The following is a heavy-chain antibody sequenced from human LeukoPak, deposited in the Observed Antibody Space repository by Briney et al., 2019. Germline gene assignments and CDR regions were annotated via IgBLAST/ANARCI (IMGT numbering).Heavy chain of an antibody. V-gene: IGHV4-39*01. Sequence: SETLSLTCTVSGGSISSSSYYWGWIRQPPGKGLEWIGSIYYSGSTNYNPSLKSRVTISVDTSKNQFSLKLSSVTAADTAVYYCARQGMIAARPFEVDYWGQGTLVTVSS. CDR3: ARQGMIAARPFEVDY. J-gene: IGHJ4*02. D-gene: IGHD6-6*01. CDR2: IYYSGST. CDR1: GGSISSSSYY.